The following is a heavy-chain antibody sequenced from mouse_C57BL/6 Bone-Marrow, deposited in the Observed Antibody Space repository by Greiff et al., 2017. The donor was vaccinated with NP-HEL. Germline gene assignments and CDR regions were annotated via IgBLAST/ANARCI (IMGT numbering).Heavy chain of an antibody. D-gene: IGHD2-4*01. CDR3: ARERAIYYDYGGYFDV. CDR2: IYPRSGNT. CDR1: GYTFTSYG. J-gene: IGHJ1*03. Sequence: QVQLQESGAELARPGASVKLSCKASGYTFTSYGISWVKQRTGQGLEWIGEIYPRSGNTYYNEKFKGKATLTADKSSSTAYMELRSLTSEDSAVYFCARERAIYYDYGGYFDVWGTGTTVTVSS. V-gene: IGHV1-81*01.